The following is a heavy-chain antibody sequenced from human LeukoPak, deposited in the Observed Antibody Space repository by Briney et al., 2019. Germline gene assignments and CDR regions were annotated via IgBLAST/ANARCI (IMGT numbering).Heavy chain of an antibody. J-gene: IGHJ4*02. Sequence: ASVKVSCKASGYTFTNYGISWVRQAPGQGLEWMGWISAYNGNTNYAQNLQGRVTMTTDTSTSTAYMELRSLRSDDTAVYYCARDRRDILTGSAHDYWGQGTLVTVSS. CDR1: GYTFTNYG. CDR2: ISAYNGNT. V-gene: IGHV1-18*01. D-gene: IGHD3-9*01. CDR3: ARDRRDILTGSAHDY.